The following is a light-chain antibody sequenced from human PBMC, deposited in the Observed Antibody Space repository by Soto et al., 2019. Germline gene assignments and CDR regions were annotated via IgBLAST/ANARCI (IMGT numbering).Light chain of an antibody. V-gene: IGKV3-11*01. J-gene: IGKJ4*01. CDR1: QSIRSS. CDR2: DAS. Sequence: EIVLTQSPATLSLSPGERATLSCRASQSIRSSLSWYQQKPGQAPRLLIYDASNRATGIPARFSGSGSGTDFTLAISSLEPEDFAVYYCQHRINLPLTFGGGTNVEIK. CDR3: QHRINLPLT.